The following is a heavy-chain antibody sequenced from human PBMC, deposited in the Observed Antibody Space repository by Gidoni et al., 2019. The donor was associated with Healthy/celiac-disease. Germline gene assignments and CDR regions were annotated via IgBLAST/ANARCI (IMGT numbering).Heavy chain of an antibody. CDR2: ISYDGSNK. CDR3: ARDWGRFGDGMVDY. Sequence: QVQLVESGGGVVQPGRSLRLSCAASGFTFSSYAMHWVRQAPGKGLEWVAVISYDGSNKYYADSVKCRFTISRDNSKNTLYLQMTSLRAEDTAVYYCARDWGRFGDGMVDYWGQGTLVTVSS. D-gene: IGHD3-10*01. CDR1: GFTFSSYA. J-gene: IGHJ4*02. V-gene: IGHV3-30-3*01.